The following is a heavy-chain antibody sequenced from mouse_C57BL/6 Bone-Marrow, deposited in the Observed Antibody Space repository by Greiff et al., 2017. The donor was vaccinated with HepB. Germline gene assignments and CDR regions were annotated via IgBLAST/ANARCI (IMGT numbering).Heavy chain of an antibody. V-gene: IGHV1-69*01. D-gene: IGHD2-5*01. CDR3: AAYYSNHGAY. Sequence: VQLQQPGAELVMPGASVKLSCKASGYTFTSYWMHWVKQRPGQGLEWIGEIDPSDSYTNYNQKFKGKSTLTVDKSSSTAYMQLSSLTSEDSAVYYCAAYYSNHGAYWGQGTLVTVSA. CDR2: IDPSDSYT. CDR1: GYTFTSYW. J-gene: IGHJ3*01.